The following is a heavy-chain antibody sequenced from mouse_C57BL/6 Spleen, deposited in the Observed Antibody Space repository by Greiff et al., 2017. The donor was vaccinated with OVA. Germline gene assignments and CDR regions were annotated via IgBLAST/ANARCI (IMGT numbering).Heavy chain of an antibody. D-gene: IGHD1-1*02. CDR1: GYTFTSYD. J-gene: IGHJ4*01. CDR3: ARSEYGKGYAMDY. CDR2: IYPRDGST. Sequence: VQLQESGPELVKPGASVKLSCKASGYTFTSYDINWVKQRPGQGLEWIGCIYPRDGSTKYNEKFKGKATLTVDTSSSTAYMELHSLTSEDSAVYFCARSEYGKGYAMDYWGQGTSVTVSS. V-gene: IGHV1-85*01.